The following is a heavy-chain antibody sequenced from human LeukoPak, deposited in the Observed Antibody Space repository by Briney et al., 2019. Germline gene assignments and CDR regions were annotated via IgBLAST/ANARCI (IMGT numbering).Heavy chain of an antibody. D-gene: IGHD6-25*01. CDR2: IYYSGTT. J-gene: IGHJ4*02. Sequence: PSETLSLTCTVSGGSISSYYWSWIRQPPGKGLEWIGYIYYSGTTNYNPSLKSRVTISVDTSKNQFSLKLSSVTAADTAVYYCARSVSSSGWDYWGQGTLVTVSS. V-gene: IGHV4-59*01. CDR1: GGSISSYY. CDR3: ARSVSSSGWDY.